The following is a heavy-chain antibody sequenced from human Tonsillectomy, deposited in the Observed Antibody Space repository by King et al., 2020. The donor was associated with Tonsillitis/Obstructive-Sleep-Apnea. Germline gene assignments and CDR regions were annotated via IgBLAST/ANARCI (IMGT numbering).Heavy chain of an antibody. CDR1: GFTFSSYA. CDR3: ARDLDYYDSSGYYPY. D-gene: IGHD3-22*01. V-gene: IGHV3-30*04. CDR2: ISYDGSNK. J-gene: IGHJ4*02. Sequence: VQLVESGGGVVQPGRSLRLSCAASGFTFSSYAMHWVRQAPGKGLEWVAVISYDGSNKYYADSVKGRFTISRDNSKNTLYLQMNSLRAEDTAVYYCARDLDYYDSSGYYPYWGQGTLVTVSS.